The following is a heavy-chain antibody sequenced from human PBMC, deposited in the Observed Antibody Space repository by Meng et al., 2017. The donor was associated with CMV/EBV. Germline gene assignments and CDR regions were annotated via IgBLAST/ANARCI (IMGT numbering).Heavy chain of an antibody. Sequence: ASGFTFSSYSMNWVRQAPGKGLEWVSSISSSSSYIYYADSVKGRFTISRDNAKNSLYLQMNSLRAEDTAVYYCARGPSGYSYGFLDYWGQGTLVTVSS. CDR2: ISSSSSYI. CDR1: GFTFSSYS. V-gene: IGHV3-21*01. D-gene: IGHD5-18*01. J-gene: IGHJ4*02. CDR3: ARGPSGYSYGFLDY.